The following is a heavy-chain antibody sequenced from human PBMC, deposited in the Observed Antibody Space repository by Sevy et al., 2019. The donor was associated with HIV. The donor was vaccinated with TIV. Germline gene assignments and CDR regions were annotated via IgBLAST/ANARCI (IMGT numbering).Heavy chain of an antibody. D-gene: IGHD3-10*01. V-gene: IGHV3-30-3*01. CDR1: GFTLSPYD. Sequence: GGSLRLSCAASGFTLSPYDMHWVRQAPGKGLEWVAVISHDGSNKYYADSVKGRFTISRDNSKNTLYLQMNSLRAEDTAVYYCARGERISMVRGIIPSFDYWDQGTLVTVSS. J-gene: IGHJ4*02. CDR3: ARGERISMVRGIIPSFDY. CDR2: ISHDGSNK.